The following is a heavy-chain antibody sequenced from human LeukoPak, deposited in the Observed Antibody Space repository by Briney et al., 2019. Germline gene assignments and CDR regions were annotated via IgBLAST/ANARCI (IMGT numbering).Heavy chain of an antibody. CDR3: AKGYTFHGVAHDSGYFDY. D-gene: IGHD3-3*01. Sequence: PGGSRRLACVTSGFTFGDYTMHWVRQVPGKGLEWLSGITWDVGNIAYADYVKGRFTISRDNAKSSLYLQMNSLRNEDMAFYFCAKGYTFHGVAHDSGYFDYWGQGTLVTVSS. CDR1: GFTFGDYT. CDR2: ITWDVGNI. V-gene: IGHV3-9*03. J-gene: IGHJ4*02.